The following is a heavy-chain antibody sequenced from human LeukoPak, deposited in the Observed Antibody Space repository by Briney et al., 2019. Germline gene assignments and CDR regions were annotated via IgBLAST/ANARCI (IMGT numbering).Heavy chain of an antibody. CDR3: ARVQREYDFWSGYYYNWFDP. CDR1: GGSFSGYY. Sequence: SETLSLTCAVYGGSFSGYYWSWIRQPPGKGLEWIGEINHSGSTNYNPSLKSRVTISVDTSKNQFSLKLSSVTAADTAVYYCARVQREYDFWSGYYYNWFDPWGQGTLVTVSS. CDR2: INHSGST. D-gene: IGHD3-3*01. J-gene: IGHJ5*02. V-gene: IGHV4-34*01.